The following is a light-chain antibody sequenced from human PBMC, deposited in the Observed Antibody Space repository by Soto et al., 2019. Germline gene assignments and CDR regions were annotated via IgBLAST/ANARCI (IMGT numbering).Light chain of an antibody. J-gene: IGKJ5*01. CDR1: QTISRN. CDR2: AAS. Sequence: DIQMTQSPSSLSASVGDRVTIPCRASQTISRNLNLYQKKPGKAPKLLIYAASSLQSGVPSRFSGIGSGTDFNLAISSLQTEDCATYEGLQLNSCPITFGPWTRLEIK. V-gene: IGKV1-39*01. CDR3: LQLNSCPIT.